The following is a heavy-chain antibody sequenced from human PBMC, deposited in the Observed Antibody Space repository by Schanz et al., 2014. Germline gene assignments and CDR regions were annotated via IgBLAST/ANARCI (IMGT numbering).Heavy chain of an antibody. Sequence: VQLVESGGGVVQPGGSLRLSCAASRFTFSTYAMHWVRQAPGKGLEWVSGIGDSGGSKYYVDSVECRFTISRDNTKNSLYPHMNHLSAEDTAVYSLPCDMGSALLRYFDLWGQGTLVTVSS. CDR1: RFTFSTYA. CDR3: PCDMGSALLRYFDL. D-gene: IGHD1-1*01. J-gene: IGHJ5*02. CDR2: IGDSGGSK. V-gene: IGHV3-23*04.